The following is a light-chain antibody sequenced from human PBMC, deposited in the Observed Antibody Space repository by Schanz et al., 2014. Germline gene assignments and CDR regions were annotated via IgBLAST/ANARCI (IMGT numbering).Light chain of an antibody. J-gene: IGLJ2*01. Sequence: QSALTQPPSASGSPGQSVTISCTGTSSDVGAYNYVSWYQQHPGKAPKLIISDVTRRPSGVPDRFSGFKSDNTASLTVSGLQAEDEADYYCSSYTSSSTLGYVVFGGGTKLTVL. CDR1: SSDVGAYNY. CDR2: DVT. V-gene: IGLV2-8*01. CDR3: SSYTSSSTLGYVV.